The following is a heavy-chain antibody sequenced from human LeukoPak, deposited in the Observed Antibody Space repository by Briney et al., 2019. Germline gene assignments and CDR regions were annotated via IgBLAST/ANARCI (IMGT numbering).Heavy chain of an antibody. Sequence: GGSLRLSCVASGFTVSSNYMSWVRQAPGQGLEWVSGISGGGSSTYYADSVKGRFTIPRDNSKSALYLQMNSLRAEDTAIFYCAKRQTWLQRYYFDHWGQGTLVTVSS. CDR2: ISGGGSST. CDR1: GFTVSSNY. CDR3: AKRQTWLQRYYFDH. D-gene: IGHD5-24*01. V-gene: IGHV3-23*01. J-gene: IGHJ4*02.